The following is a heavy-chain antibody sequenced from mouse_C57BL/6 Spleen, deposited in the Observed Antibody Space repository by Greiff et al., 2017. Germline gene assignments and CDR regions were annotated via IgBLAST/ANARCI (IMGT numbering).Heavy chain of an antibody. CDR1: GFTFSDYG. Sequence: EVQVVESGGGLVKPGGSLKLSCAASGFTFSDYGMHWVRQAPEKGLEWVAYISSGSSTIYYADTVKGRFTISRDNAKNTLFLQMTSLRSEDTAMYYCARTLWDNYYAMDDWGQGTSVTVSS. CDR2: ISSGSSTI. D-gene: IGHD1-1*02. CDR3: ARTLWDNYYAMDD. J-gene: IGHJ4*01. V-gene: IGHV5-17*01.